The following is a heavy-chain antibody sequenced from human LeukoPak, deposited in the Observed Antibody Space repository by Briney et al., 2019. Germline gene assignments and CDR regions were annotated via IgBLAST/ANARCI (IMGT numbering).Heavy chain of an antibody. CDR1: GVSISSYY. CDR2: IYTSGST. V-gene: IGHV4-4*07. J-gene: IGHJ4*02. Sequence: SETLSLTCTVSGVSISSYYWSWIRQPAGKGLEWIGHIYTSGSTSYNPSLKSRVTMSVDTSENQFSLKLSSVTAADTAVYYCARDRYYYDNSGYSLFEYWGQGTLVTVSS. CDR3: ARDRYYYDNSGYSLFEY. D-gene: IGHD3-22*01.